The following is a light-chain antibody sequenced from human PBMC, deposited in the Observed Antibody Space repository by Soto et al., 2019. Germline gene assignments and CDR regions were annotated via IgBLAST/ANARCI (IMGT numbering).Light chain of an antibody. J-gene: IGKJ1*01. CDR1: ERIGTN. CDR3: QQSKTWPRT. V-gene: IGKV3-15*01. CDR2: DAD. Sequence: ETVMTQSPDTLSVSPGQSVTLSCWASERIGTNLAWFQHRPGQAPRLLIYDADDRATGVPARFSGSGSGTHFTLTISSLQSEDFAVYYCQQSKTWPRTFGPGTKVDI.